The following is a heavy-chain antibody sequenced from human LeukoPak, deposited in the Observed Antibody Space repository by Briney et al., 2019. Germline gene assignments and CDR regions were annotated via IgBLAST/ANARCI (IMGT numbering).Heavy chain of an antibody. Sequence: GSLRLSCAASGFTFSSYAMHWVRQAPGKGLEWVAVISYDGNNKYYADSLKGRFTISRDNSKNTLYLQMNSLRAEDTAVYYCARDSGWAFDIWGQGTMVTVSS. D-gene: IGHD6-25*01. CDR2: ISYDGNNK. CDR3: ARDSGWAFDI. CDR1: GFTFSSYA. J-gene: IGHJ3*02. V-gene: IGHV3-30-3*01.